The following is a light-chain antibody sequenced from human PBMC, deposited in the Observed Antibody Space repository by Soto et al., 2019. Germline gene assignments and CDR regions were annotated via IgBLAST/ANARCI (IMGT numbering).Light chain of an antibody. J-gene: IGLJ2*01. CDR3: CSFAGL. CDR1: SSDVGRYNY. CDR2: DVT. V-gene: IGLV2-11*01. Sequence: QSALTQPRSVSGSPGQSVAISCAGTSSDVGRYNYVSWYQQYPGKAPKLIIYDVTKRPSGVPDRFSGSESGNTASLTISGLKAEDEADYYCCSFAGLFGGGTKLTVL.